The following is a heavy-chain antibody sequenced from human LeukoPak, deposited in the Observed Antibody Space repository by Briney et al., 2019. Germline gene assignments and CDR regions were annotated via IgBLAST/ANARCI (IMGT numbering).Heavy chain of an antibody. D-gene: IGHD1-1*01. CDR2: ISSSSSYI. CDR1: GFTFCTYS. J-gene: IGHJ4*02. CDR3: ARCTTGKTFGALREIKKSREIDY. V-gene: IGHV3-21*01. Sequence: GGSLRLSCAASGFTFCTYSMNWVRPAPGQGRGWGSSISSSSSYIYYADSVRGRFTISRDNAKNSLFLQMNSLRGEDTAIYYCARCTTGKTFGALREIKKSREIDYWGQGTLVTVSS.